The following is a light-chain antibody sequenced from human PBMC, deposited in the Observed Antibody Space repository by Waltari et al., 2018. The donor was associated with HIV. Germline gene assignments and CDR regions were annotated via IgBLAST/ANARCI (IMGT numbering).Light chain of an antibody. Sequence: QSALTPPSSVSASPGHSITSPCTEPSRHCGRYQPLSWYQQHPGKAPKLLIYEANKRPSGISNRFSCCKSGNTASLTISGLQAEDEADYYCCSCAGAPVVFGGGTKLTVL. V-gene: IGLV2-23*01. CDR1: SRHCGRYQP. CDR2: EAN. CDR3: CSCAGAPVV. J-gene: IGLJ2*01.